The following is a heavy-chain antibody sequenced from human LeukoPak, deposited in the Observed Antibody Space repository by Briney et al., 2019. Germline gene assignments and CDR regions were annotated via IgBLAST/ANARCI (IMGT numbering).Heavy chain of an antibody. Sequence: PGGSLRLSCAASGFTFSSYAMHWVRQAPGKGLEWVAVISYDGSNKYYADSVKGRFTISRDNSKNTLYLQMNSLRAEDTAVYYCRPDLRSTITFGGVIAHDYWGQGTLVTVSS. CDR1: GFTFSSYA. D-gene: IGHD3-16*02. J-gene: IGHJ4*02. CDR2: ISYDGSNK. V-gene: IGHV3-30*04. CDR3: RPDLRSTITFGGVIAHDY.